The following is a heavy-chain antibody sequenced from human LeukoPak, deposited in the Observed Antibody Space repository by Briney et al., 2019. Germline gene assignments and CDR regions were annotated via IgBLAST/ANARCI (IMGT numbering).Heavy chain of an antibody. D-gene: IGHD3-10*01. CDR1: GFTFSSYW. V-gene: IGHV3-74*01. Sequence: GGSLRLSCAASGFTFSSYWMHWVRQAPGKGLVWVSRINSDGSSSSYADSVKGRFTISRDNATNTLYLQMNSLRLEDTAVYYCARVSVIMDFDYWGQGTLVTVSS. J-gene: IGHJ4*02. CDR3: ARVSVIMDFDY. CDR2: INSDGSSS.